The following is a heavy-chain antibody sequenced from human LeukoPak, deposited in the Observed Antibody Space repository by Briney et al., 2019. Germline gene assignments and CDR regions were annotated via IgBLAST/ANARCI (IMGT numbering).Heavy chain of an antibody. CDR2: ISGSGGST. CDR3: AKDYTGGATTMIDY. Sequence: AGGSLRLSCAASGFTVSSNYMSWVRQAPGKGLEWVSAISGSGGSTYYADSVKGRFPISRDNSKNTLYLQMNSLRAEDTAVYYCAKDYTGGATTMIDYWGQGTLVTVSS. J-gene: IGHJ4*02. D-gene: IGHD1-26*01. V-gene: IGHV3-23*01. CDR1: GFTVSSNY.